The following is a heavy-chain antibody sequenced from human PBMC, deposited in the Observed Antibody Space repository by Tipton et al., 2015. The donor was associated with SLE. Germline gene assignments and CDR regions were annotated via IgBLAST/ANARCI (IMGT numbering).Heavy chain of an antibody. Sequence: TLSLTCTVSAGSITSSSFYWAWIRQPPGKGLEWIGTIYHSGSTYYNPSLKSRVTISVDTSKAHFSLNLNSVTAADTAIYYCAREKENTGWFWLNAFDVWGRGTLVTVST. CDR1: AGSITSSSFY. CDR2: IYHSGST. D-gene: IGHD6-19*01. V-gene: IGHV4-39*02. CDR3: AREKENTGWFWLNAFDV. J-gene: IGHJ3*01.